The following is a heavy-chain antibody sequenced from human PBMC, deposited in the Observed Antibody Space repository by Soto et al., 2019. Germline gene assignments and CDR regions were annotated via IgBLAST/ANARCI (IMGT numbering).Heavy chain of an antibody. Sequence: SETLSLTCTVSGGSISSYYWSWIRQPPGKGLEWIGYIYYSGSTNYNPSLKSRVTISVDTSKNQFSLKLSSVTAADTAVYYCVRDCDFWSGYCDAFDIWGQGTMVTVSS. J-gene: IGHJ3*02. CDR1: GGSISSYY. D-gene: IGHD3-3*01. CDR2: IYYSGST. V-gene: IGHV4-59*01. CDR3: VRDCDFWSGYCDAFDI.